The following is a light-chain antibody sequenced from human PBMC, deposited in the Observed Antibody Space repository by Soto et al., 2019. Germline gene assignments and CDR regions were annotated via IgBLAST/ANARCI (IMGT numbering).Light chain of an antibody. J-gene: IGKJ1*01. CDR3: QQYKSYPWT. CDR1: ESIVDW. Sequence: DIQMTQSPSTLSASVGDRVTITCRASESIVDWLAWFQQKPGKAPKVLIYKASGLESGVPSRFSGSGSGTEFTLTISSLQPDDFAAYYCQQYKSYPWTFGQGTTVDIK. CDR2: KAS. V-gene: IGKV1-5*03.